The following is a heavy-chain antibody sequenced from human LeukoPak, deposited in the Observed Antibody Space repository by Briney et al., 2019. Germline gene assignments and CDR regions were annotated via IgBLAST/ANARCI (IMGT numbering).Heavy chain of an antibody. V-gene: IGHV4-34*01. D-gene: IGHD3-10*01. CDR1: GGSFSGYY. CDR2: INHSGST. Sequence: PSETLSLTCAVYGGSFSGYYWSWIRQPPGKGLEWIGEINHSGSTNYNPSLKSRVTISVDTSKNQFSLKLSSVTAADTAVYYCARDHYYGSGSLSYANYYYMDVWGKGTTVTVSS. CDR3: ARDHYYGSGSLSYANYYYMDV. J-gene: IGHJ6*03.